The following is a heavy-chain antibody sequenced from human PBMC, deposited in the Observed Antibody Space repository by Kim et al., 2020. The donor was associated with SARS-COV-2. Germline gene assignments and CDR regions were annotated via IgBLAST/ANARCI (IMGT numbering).Heavy chain of an antibody. Sequence: GGSLRLSCTASGFTFDDYAMHWVRQAPGKGLEWVSVITWNSGSLVYADSVKGRFTTSRDNAKNSLYLQMNSLRAEDTALYYCAKSRGFRGGFLDPWGQGTLVTVSS. D-gene: IGHD3-10*01. CDR3: AKSRGFRGGFLDP. J-gene: IGHJ5*02. CDR2: ITWNSGSL. V-gene: IGHV3-9*01. CDR1: GFTFDDYA.